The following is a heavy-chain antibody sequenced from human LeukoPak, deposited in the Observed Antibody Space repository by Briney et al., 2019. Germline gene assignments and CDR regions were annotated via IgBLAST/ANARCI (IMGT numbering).Heavy chain of an antibody. D-gene: IGHD6-19*01. CDR3: AKEGSGWSFDY. V-gene: IGHV3-13*01. CDR1: GFTFSSYD. J-gene: IGHJ4*02. CDR2: IGTAGDT. Sequence: GGSLRLSCAASGFTFSSYDMHWVRQATGKGLEWVSAIGTAGDTYYPGSVKGRFTISRDNAKNSLYLQMNSLRAEDTALYYCAKEGSGWSFDYWGQGTLVTVSS.